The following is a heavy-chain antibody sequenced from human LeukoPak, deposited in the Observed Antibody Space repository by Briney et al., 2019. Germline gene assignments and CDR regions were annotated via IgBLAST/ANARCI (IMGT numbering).Heavy chain of an antibody. CDR3: ARDLSVTIRDDAFVI. Sequence: SETLSLTCTVSGGSISSYYWTWIRQPPGKGLEWIGYIYYSGSTNYNPSLKSRVTISVDTSKNQFSLKLSSVTAADTAVYYCARDLSVTIRDDAFVIWGQGTMVTVSS. CDR2: IYYSGST. J-gene: IGHJ3*02. D-gene: IGHD5-18*01. CDR1: GGSISSYY. V-gene: IGHV4-59*01.